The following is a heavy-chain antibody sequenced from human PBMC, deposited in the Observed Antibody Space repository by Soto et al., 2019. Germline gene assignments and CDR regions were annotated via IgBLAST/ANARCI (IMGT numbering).Heavy chain of an antibody. CDR2: IIPIFGTA. CDR1: GGTFSSYA. J-gene: IGHJ5*02. V-gene: IGHV1-69*13. CDR3: AREPGYCSGGSCYWLGWFDP. Sequence: GASVKVSCKASGGTFSSYAISWVRQAPGQGLEWMGGIIPIFGTANYAQKFQGRVTITADESTGTAYMELSSLRSEDTAVYYCAREPGYCSGGSCYWLGWFDPWGQGTLVTVSS. D-gene: IGHD2-15*01.